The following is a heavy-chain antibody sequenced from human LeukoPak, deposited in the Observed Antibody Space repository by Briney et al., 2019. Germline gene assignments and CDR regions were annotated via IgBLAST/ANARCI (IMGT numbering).Heavy chain of an antibody. CDR2: ISAYNGNT. CDR1: GYTFTSYG. J-gene: IGHJ4*02. Sequence: ASVKVSCKASGYTFTSYGISWVRQAPGHGLEWMGWISAYNGNTNYAQKLQGRVTMTTDTSTSTAYMELRSLGSDDTAVYYCAREVSSGWFYYFDYWGQGTLVTVSS. D-gene: IGHD6-19*01. V-gene: IGHV1-18*01. CDR3: AREVSSGWFYYFDY.